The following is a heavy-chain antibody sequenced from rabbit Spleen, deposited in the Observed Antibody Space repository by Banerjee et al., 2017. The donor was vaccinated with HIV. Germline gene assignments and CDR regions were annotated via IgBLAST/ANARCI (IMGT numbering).Heavy chain of an antibody. Sequence: QSLEESGGDLVKPGASLTPTCTASGFSFSSSYYMNWVRQAPGKGLEWIGYIDPVFGISYYANWVSGRFSISRENAQNTVFLQMTSLTAADTATYFCARDGAGGSYFALWGPGTLVTVS. J-gene: IGHJ4*01. D-gene: IGHD8-1*01. CDR3: ARDGAGGSYFAL. V-gene: IGHV1S40*01. CDR1: GFSFSSSYY. CDR2: IDPVFGIS.